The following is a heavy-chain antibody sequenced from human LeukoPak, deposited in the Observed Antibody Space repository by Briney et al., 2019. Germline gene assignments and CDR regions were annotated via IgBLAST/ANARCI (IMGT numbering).Heavy chain of an antibody. CDR1: GFTFSSYT. Sequence: GGSLRLSCAASGFTFSSYTMSWVRQAPGKGLEWVSYFTSSSTIYYADSVKGRFTISRDNAKNSLYLQMNNLRAEDTAVYYCARESGNGYVDVWGRGTTVTVSS. CDR3: ARESGNGYVDV. J-gene: IGHJ6*02. CDR2: FTSSSTI. D-gene: IGHD1-26*01. V-gene: IGHV3-48*04.